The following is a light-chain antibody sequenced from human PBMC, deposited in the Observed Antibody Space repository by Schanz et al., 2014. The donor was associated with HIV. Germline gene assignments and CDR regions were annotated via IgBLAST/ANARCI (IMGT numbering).Light chain of an antibody. Sequence: QSALTQPPSASGSPGQSVTISCTGTSSDVGGYNYVSWYQQHPGKAPKLMIYEVSKRPSGVPDRFSGSKSGNTASLTVSGLQDEDEADYYCGSYTFASTPYVFGSGTKLTVL. CDR1: SSDVGGYNY. V-gene: IGLV2-8*01. CDR2: EVS. CDR3: GSYTFASTPYV. J-gene: IGLJ1*01.